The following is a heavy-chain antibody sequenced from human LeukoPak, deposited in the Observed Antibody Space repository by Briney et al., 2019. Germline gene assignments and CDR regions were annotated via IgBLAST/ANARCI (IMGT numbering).Heavy chain of an antibody. V-gene: IGHV3-23*01. D-gene: IGHD3-16*01. CDR1: RFSFNTYA. Sequence: GGSLRLSCAASRFSFNTYAMSWVRQAPGKGLEWVSASSGSDGGTYYADSVKGRFTISRDNSKNTLYLQMNSLRAEDTAVYYCAKDRRGYFDYWGQGTLVTVSS. J-gene: IGHJ4*02. CDR3: AKDRRGYFDY. CDR2: SSGSDGGT.